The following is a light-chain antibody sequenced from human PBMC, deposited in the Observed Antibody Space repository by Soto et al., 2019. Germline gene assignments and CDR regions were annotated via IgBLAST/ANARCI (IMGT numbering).Light chain of an antibody. Sequence: DIQMTQSPSALSASVGDRVTITCRASQRISSWLAWYQQKPGKAPRLLIYDASYLERGVPSRFSGSGAGTEFTLTISVLPPDDVGNYYCQQYNNLWTFGPGTKVEI. CDR1: QRISSW. CDR2: DAS. J-gene: IGKJ1*01. CDR3: QQYNNLWT. V-gene: IGKV1-5*01.